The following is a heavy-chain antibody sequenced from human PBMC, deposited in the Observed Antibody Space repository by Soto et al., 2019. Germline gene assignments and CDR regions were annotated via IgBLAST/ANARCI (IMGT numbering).Heavy chain of an antibody. V-gene: IGHV4-59*01. CDR2: IYYSGST. D-gene: IGHD6-19*01. J-gene: IGHJ4*02. Sequence: PLETLSLTCTVSGGSISSYCLSWIRQPPGKGLEWIGYIYYSGSTNYNPSLKSRVTISVDTSKNQFSLKLSSVTAADTAVYYCARDVSYSSGWYDYWGQGTLVTVSS. CDR3: ARDVSYSSGWYDY. CDR1: GGSISSYC.